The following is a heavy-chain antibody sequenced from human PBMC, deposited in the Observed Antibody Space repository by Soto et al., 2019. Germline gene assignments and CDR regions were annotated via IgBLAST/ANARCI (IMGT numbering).Heavy chain of an antibody. D-gene: IGHD3-16*01. CDR1: RFTFSTYA. V-gene: IGHV3-23*01. J-gene: IGHJ6*02. CDR2: ISGSGGST. CDR3: AKAESRGTFYYYAMDV. Sequence: LLESGGGLVQPGGSLRLSCAASRFTFSTYAMTWVRQAPGKGLAWVSSISGSGGSTYYADSVKGRFTLARDNSKNTLFLQMNSLRVEDTAVYYCAKAESRGTFYYYAMDVWGQGTTVAVSS.